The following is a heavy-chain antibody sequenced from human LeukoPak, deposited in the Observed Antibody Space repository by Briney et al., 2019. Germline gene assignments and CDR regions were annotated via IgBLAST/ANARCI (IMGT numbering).Heavy chain of an antibody. Sequence: GGSLRLSCAASLFICSKFAMHWVRQIPGKGLEWVAAIWNDGSDENYADSVKGRFTISSDNSKNTLYLQMNSLRAEDTAIYYCTFEIGRSQGAFDIWGQGTVISVSS. CDR3: TFEIGRSQGAFDI. CDR2: IWNDGSDE. D-gene: IGHD1-26*01. V-gene: IGHV3-33*01. J-gene: IGHJ3*02. CDR1: LFICSKFA.